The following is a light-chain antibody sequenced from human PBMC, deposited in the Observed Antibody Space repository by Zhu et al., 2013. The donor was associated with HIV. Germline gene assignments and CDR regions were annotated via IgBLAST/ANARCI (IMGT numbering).Light chain of an antibody. CDR1: SSDVGGYNY. CDR3: TSYGGSNNLE. J-gene: IGLJ3*02. V-gene: IGLV2-14*01. CDR2: EVS. Sequence: QSALTQPASVSGSPGQSITISCTGTSSDVGGYNYVSWYQQHPGKAPKLMIYEVSNRPSGVSNRFSGSKSGNTASLTVSGLQAEDEADYYCTSYGGSNNLEFGGGTKLTVL.